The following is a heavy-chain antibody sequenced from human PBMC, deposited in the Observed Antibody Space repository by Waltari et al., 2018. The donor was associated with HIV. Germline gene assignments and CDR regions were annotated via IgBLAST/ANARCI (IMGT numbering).Heavy chain of an antibody. CDR2: IRHSGST. V-gene: IGHV4-34*01. Sequence: QVHLQQWGAGLLKPSETLSLTCAIYGGSLRGYYWSWLRQAPEKGLEWIGEIRHSGSTNYNPSLKSRVTVSLDTSKNQFSLKLTSVTAADTAVYYCARKDDYYDDNRYTLLFDSWGQGTLVTVSS. CDR3: ARKDDYYDDNRYTLLFDS. D-gene: IGHD3-16*01. J-gene: IGHJ4*02. CDR1: GGSLRGYY.